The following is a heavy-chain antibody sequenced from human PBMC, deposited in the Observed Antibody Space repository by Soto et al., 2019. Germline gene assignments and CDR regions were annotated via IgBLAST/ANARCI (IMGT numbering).Heavy chain of an antibody. V-gene: IGHV3-23*01. CDR3: VKTSGWFKN. J-gene: IGHJ4*02. CDR2: IDGSGGIT. CDR1: GFTFCTTD. D-gene: IGHD6-19*01. Sequence: QLLQSGGGLVQPGGSLTLSCAASGFTFCTTDMSWVSQAPGAGLEWVSTIDGSGGITDYAGSVKGLFTISRDNSRNTVYLQMNSLRGDDTALYYCVKTSGWFKNWGQGALVTVSS.